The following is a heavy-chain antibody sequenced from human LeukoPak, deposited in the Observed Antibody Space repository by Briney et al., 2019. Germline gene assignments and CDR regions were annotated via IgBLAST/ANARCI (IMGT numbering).Heavy chain of an antibody. D-gene: IGHD3-22*01. CDR3: ARDNLYDSFGYYSHS. J-gene: IGHJ4*02. Sequence: GGSLRLSCAASGFTVSSNYMSWVRQAPGKGLEWVSVIYSGGSTYYADSVKGRFTISRDNSKNTLYLQMNSLRAEDTAVYYCARDNLYDSFGYYSHSWGQGTLVTVSS. V-gene: IGHV3-66*01. CDR1: GFTVSSNY. CDR2: IYSGGST.